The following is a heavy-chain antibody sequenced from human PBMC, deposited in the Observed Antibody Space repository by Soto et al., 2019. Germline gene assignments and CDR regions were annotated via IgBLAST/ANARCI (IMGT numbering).Heavy chain of an antibody. CDR1: GGTFSSYA. Sequence: GASVKVSCKASGGTFSSYAISWVRQAPGQGLEWMGGIIPIFGTANYAQKFQGRVTITADESTSTAYMELSSLRSEDTAVYYCAREIYYYDGMDVWGQGTTVTVSS. J-gene: IGHJ6*02. CDR2: IIPIFGTA. CDR3: AREIYYYDGMDV. V-gene: IGHV1-69*13.